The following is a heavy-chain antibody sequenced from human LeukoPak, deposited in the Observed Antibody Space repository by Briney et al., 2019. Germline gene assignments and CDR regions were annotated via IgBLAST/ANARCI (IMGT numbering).Heavy chain of an antibody. V-gene: IGHV3-11*01. D-gene: IGHD5-18*01. CDR2: ISSSGSTI. J-gene: IGHJ4*02. Sequence: PGGSLRLSCAASGFTVSSNYMSWIRQAPGKGLEWVSYISSSGSTIYYADSVKGRFTISRDNAKNSLYLQMNSLRAEDTAVYYCARDKTAMVNFDYWGQGTLVTVSS. CDR3: ARDKTAMVNFDY. CDR1: GFTVSSNY.